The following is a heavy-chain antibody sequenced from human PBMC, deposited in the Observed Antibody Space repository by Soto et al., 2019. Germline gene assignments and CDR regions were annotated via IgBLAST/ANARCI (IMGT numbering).Heavy chain of an antibody. D-gene: IGHD3-3*01. CDR2: IYYSGST. V-gene: IGHV4-31*03. CDR3: ARVSGFRDFVFLSGYPNIPKLFDP. CDR1: GGSISSGGYY. J-gene: IGHJ5*02. Sequence: SETLSLTCTVSGGSISSGGYYWSWIRQHPGKGLEWIGYIYYSGSTYYNPSLKSRVTISVDTSKNQFSLKLSSVTAADTAVYYCARVSGFRDFVFLSGYPNIPKLFDPWGQGTLVTVSS.